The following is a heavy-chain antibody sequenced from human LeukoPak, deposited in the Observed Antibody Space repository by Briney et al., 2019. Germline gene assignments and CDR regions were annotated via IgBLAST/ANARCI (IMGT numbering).Heavy chain of an antibody. CDR2: INSDSGGT. V-gene: IGHV1-2*02. Sequence: GASVKVSCKASGYTFTGDFIHWVRQAPGQGLEWMGWINSDSGGTNYTRKFQGRVTMTRDTPISTAYMELRSLRSDDTAVYYCARTSDLWGETDYWGQGTLVTVSS. J-gene: IGHJ4*02. D-gene: IGHD3-16*01. CDR1: GYTFTGDF. CDR3: ARTSDLWGETDY.